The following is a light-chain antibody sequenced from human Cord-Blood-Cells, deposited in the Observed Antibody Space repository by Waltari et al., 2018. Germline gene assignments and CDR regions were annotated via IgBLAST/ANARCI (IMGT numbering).Light chain of an antibody. J-gene: IGLJ2*01. CDR1: SSDVGGYNY. CDR3: SSYTSSSTRVV. V-gene: IGLV2-14*01. Sequence: QSALTQPASVPGSPGQSITISCTGTSSDVGGYNYVSWYQQHPAKARKLMIYGVSNRPSGVSNRVSGSKSGNTASLTIAGLQAEDGADYYCSSYTSSSTRVVFGGGTKLTVL. CDR2: GVS.